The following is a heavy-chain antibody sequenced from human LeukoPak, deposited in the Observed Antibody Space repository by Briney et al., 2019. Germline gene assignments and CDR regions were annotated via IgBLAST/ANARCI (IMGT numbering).Heavy chain of an antibody. CDR2: INPNSGGT. V-gene: IGHV1-2*02. D-gene: IGHD6-19*01. CDR1: GYTFTGYY. Sequence: ASVKVSCKASGYTFTGYYMHWVRQAPGQGLEWMGWINPNSGGTNYAQQFQGRVTMTRDTSISTAYMELSRLTSDDTAVYYCARAIGYSSYWGQGTLVTVSS. CDR3: ARAIGYSSY. J-gene: IGHJ4*02.